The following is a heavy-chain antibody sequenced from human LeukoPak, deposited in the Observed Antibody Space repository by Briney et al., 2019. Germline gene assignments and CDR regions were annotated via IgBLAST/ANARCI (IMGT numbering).Heavy chain of an antibody. CDR1: GFTFSDYY. D-gene: IGHD6-13*01. Sequence: PGGSLRLSCAASGFTFSDYYMSWVRQAPGKGLEWVSVIYSGGSTYYADSVKGRFTISRDNSKNTLYLQMNSLRAEDTAVYYCATKGSVWYDYWGQGTLVTVSS. CDR2: IYSGGST. CDR3: ATKGSVWYDY. V-gene: IGHV3-66*01. J-gene: IGHJ4*02.